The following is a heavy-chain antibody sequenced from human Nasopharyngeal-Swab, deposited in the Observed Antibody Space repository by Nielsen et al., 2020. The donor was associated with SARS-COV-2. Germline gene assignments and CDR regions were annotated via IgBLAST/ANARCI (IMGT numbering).Heavy chain of an antibody. Sequence: GESLKISCAASGFTFSDHYMDWVRQAPGKGLEWVGRIRNKPNSYTTEYAASVKGRFTISRDNSKNTLYLQMNSLRAEDTAVYYCARVHDFWTVSYYDMDVWGQGTTVTVSS. J-gene: IGHJ6*02. CDR3: ARVHDFWTVSYYDMDV. D-gene: IGHD3-3*01. CDR2: IRNKPNSYTT. V-gene: IGHV3-72*01. CDR1: GFTFSDHY.